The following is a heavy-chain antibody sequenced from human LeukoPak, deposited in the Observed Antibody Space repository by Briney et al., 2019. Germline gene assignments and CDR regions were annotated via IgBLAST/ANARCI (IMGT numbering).Heavy chain of an antibody. CDR2: ISSSSTYI. D-gene: IGHD6-6*01. V-gene: IGHV3-21*01. J-gene: IGHJ4*02. CDR3: AREITSIAALTPLDY. CDR1: GFTFNNYS. Sequence: GGSLRLSCAASGFTFNNYSMSWVRQAPGKGLEWVSSISSSSTYIYYADSVKGRFTISRDNAKNSLYLQMNSLRAEDTAVYYCAREITSIAALTPLDYWGQGTLVTVSS.